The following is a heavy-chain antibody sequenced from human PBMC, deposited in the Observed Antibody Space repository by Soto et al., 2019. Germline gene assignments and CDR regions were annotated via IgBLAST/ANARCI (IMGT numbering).Heavy chain of an antibody. CDR2: IKQDGSEK. J-gene: IGHJ6*01. Sequence: PRVSLRLSCAASGFTFSSYWMSWVRQAPGKGLEWVANIKQDGSEKYYVDSVKGRFTISRDNSKDTLYLQMNSLRAEDTGVYYCARVFDTSGHGMDGWGQGTKVTGS. CDR3: ARVFDTSGHGMDG. CDR1: GFTFSSYW. D-gene: IGHD5-12*01. V-gene: IGHV3-7*01.